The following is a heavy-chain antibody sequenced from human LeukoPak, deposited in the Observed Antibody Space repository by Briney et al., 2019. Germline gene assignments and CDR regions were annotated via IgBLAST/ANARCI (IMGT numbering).Heavy chain of an antibody. Sequence: SQTLSLTCTVSGDSISSGDYYWSWIRQPAGKGLEWIGRISSGSTNYNPSLKSRVTMSVDTSKNQFSLKLNSVTAADTAVYYCARGGTYRGGADYWGQGTLVTVSS. D-gene: IGHD4-11*01. CDR2: ISSGST. CDR1: GDSISSGDYY. CDR3: ARGGTYRGGADY. V-gene: IGHV4-61*02. J-gene: IGHJ4*02.